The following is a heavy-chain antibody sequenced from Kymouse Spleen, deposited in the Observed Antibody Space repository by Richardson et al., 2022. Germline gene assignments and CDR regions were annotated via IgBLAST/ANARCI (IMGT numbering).Heavy chain of an antibody. CDR3: ARGRNWNYVYFDY. CDR1: GGSFSGYY. Sequence: QVQLQQWGAGLLKPSETLSLTCAVYGGSFSGYYWSWIRQPPGKGLEWIGEINHSGSTNYNPSLKSRVTISVDTSKNQFSLKLSSVTAADTAVYYCARGRNWNYVYFDYWGQGTLVTVSS. CDR2: INHSGST. J-gene: IGHJ4*02. D-gene: IGHD1-7*01. V-gene: IGHV4-34*01.